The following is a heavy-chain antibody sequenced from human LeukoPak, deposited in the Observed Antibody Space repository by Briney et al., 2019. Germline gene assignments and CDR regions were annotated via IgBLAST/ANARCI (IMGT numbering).Heavy chain of an antibody. CDR1: GGSISSNVYY. CDR2: IYYSGST. V-gene: IGHV4-39*07. CDR3: ARGGRYCSSTSCPKYNWFDP. D-gene: IGHD2-2*01. J-gene: IGHJ5*02. Sequence: SETLSLTCTVSGGSISSNVYYWGWIRQPPGKGLEWIGSIYYSGSTYYNPSLKSRVTISVDTSKNQLSLKLSSVTAADTAVYYCARGGRYCSSTSCPKYNWFDPWGQGTLVTVSS.